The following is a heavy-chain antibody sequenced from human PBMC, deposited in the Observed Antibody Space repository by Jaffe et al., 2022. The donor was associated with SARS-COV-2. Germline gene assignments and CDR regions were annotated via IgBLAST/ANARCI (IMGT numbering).Heavy chain of an antibody. CDR3: ARLSDSGYDSPIYYYYYGMDV. J-gene: IGHJ6*02. Sequence: EVQLVQSGAEVKKPGESLKISCKGSGYSFTSYWIGWVRQMPGKGLEWMGIIYPGDSDTRYSPSFQGQVTISADKSISTAYLQWSSLKASDTAMYYCARLSDSGYDSPIYYYYYGMDVWGQGTTVTVSS. CDR2: IYPGDSDT. V-gene: IGHV5-51*01. D-gene: IGHD5-12*01. CDR1: GYSFTSYW.